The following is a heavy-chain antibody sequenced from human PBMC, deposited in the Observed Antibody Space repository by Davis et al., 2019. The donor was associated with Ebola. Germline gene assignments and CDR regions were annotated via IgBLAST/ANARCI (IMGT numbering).Heavy chain of an antibody. CDR3: TTLSTVTTMYFDL. V-gene: IGHV3-15*01. CDR2: IKSKTEGGTI. Sequence: GGSLRLSCAASGFTFSSYAMSWVRQAPGKGLEWVGRIKSKTEGGTIDYAAPVKGRFTISRDDSKNTLYLQMNSLKTDDTAVYYCTTLSTVTTMYFDLWGRGTLVSVSS. CDR1: GFTFSSYA. D-gene: IGHD4-17*01. J-gene: IGHJ2*01.